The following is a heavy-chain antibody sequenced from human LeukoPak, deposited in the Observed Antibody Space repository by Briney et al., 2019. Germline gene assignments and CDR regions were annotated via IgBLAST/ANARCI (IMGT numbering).Heavy chain of an antibody. Sequence: GGSLRLSCVASGFTFSSYYMSWVRQAPGKGLEWVANIKEDGSERYYVDSMKGRFIISRDNAKNSLYLQMNSLRAEDTAVYYCARDLYGDYFFDYWGQGTLVTVSS. CDR1: GFTFSSYY. CDR3: ARDLYGDYFFDY. V-gene: IGHV3-7*01. J-gene: IGHJ4*02. CDR2: IKEDGSER. D-gene: IGHD4-17*01.